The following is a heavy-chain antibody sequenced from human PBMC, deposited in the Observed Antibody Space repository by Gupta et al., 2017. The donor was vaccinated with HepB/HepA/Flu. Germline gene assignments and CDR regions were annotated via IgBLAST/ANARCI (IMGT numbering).Heavy chain of an antibody. J-gene: IGHJ6*02. Sequence: AQLQESGPGLLKPSGTLSLTCTISGGSFSSNDYWTWVRPSPGKGLEWMCEILPSWVTNYRPSLKSRLTISVDKSKNQFSLNLSSVTAADTAVYYCARRPYSNFPTYYYYGWDVWGQGTTVTVSS. CDR3: ARRPYSNFPTYYYYGWDV. D-gene: IGHD2/OR15-2a*01. CDR1: GGSFSSNDY. V-gene: IGHV4-4*02. CDR2: ILPSWVT.